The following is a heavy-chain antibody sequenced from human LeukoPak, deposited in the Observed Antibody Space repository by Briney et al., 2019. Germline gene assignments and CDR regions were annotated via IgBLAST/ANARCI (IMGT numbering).Heavy chain of an antibody. D-gene: IGHD3-22*01. CDR3: ARYLPADSIGYYSSYFDY. Sequence: PSETLSLTCTVSGGSISSYYWSWIRQPPGKGLEWIGYIYYSGSTNYNPSLKSRVTISVDTSKNQFSLKLSSVTAADTAVYYCARYLPADSIGYYSSYFDYWGQGTLVTVPS. CDR2: IYYSGST. V-gene: IGHV4-59*01. J-gene: IGHJ4*02. CDR1: GGSISSYY.